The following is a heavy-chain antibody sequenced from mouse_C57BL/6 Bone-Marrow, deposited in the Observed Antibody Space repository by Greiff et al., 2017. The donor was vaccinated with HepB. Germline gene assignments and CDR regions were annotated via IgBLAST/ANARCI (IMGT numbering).Heavy chain of an antibody. CDR1: GYTFTDYE. D-gene: IGHD3-1*01. CDR3: TRLPGSYWYFDV. Sequence: VQLQQSGAELVRPGASVTLSCKASGYTFTDYEMHWVKQTPVHGLEWIGAIDPETGGTAYNQKFKGKAILTADKSSRSAYMQLRSLTSEDSAVYYCTRLPGSYWYFDVWGTGTTVTVSS. J-gene: IGHJ1*03. CDR2: IDPETGGT. V-gene: IGHV1-15*01.